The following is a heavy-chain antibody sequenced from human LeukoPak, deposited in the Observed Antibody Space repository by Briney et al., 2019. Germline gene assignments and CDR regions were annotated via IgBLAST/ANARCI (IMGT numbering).Heavy chain of an antibody. J-gene: IGHJ3*02. D-gene: IGHD3-22*01. Sequence: PGGSLRLSCVPSGFTFSSFAMTWVRQAPGKGLEWVSAISGSSSSTYYADSVKGRFTISRDNSKNTLYLQMNSLRAEDTAVYYCAKVRMITMIAYDAFDIWGQGTMVTVSS. CDR1: GFTFSSFA. CDR2: ISGSSSST. CDR3: AKVRMITMIAYDAFDI. V-gene: IGHV3-23*01.